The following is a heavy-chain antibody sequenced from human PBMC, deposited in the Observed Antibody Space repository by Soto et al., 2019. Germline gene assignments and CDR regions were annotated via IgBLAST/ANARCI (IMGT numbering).Heavy chain of an antibody. CDR2: IYHSGST. CDR3: ARVSGDGYNSY. Sequence: QVQLQESGPGLVKPSGTLSLTCAVSGGSISSSNWWSWVRQPPGKGLEWIGEIYHSGSTNYNPSLKSXXTXSXXKSKNQFSLKLSSVTAADTAVYYCARVSGDGYNSYWGQGTLVTVSS. CDR1: GGSISSSNW. D-gene: IGHD5-12*01. J-gene: IGHJ4*02. V-gene: IGHV4-4*02.